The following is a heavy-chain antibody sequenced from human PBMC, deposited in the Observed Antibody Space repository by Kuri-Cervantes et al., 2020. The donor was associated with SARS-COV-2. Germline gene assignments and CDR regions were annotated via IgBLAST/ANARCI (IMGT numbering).Heavy chain of an antibody. J-gene: IGHJ6*02. CDR3: AREVGVTAAIGRGYYYYGMDV. Sequence: ASVQVSCKASGYTFTSYGISWVRQAPGQGLEGMGWINAGNGNTKYSQKFQGRVTITADESTSTAYMELSSLSSKDTAVYYYAREVGVTAAIGRGYYYYGMDVWGQGTTVTVSS. CDR2: INAGNGNT. V-gene: IGHV1-18*01. CDR1: GYTFTSYG. D-gene: IGHD2-2*02.